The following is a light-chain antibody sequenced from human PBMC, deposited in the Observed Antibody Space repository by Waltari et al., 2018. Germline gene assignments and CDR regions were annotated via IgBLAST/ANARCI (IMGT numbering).Light chain of an antibody. Sequence: EIVLTQSPRTLSLSPGERATLSCRASQSVSNSYLAWYQHKPGQAPRLIIYGAFNRASGLPDRFSGSESGTDFTVTISRLETEDFAVYYCQQSGSSPLTFGGGTKVEIK. J-gene: IGKJ4*01. CDR1: QSVSNSY. CDR3: QQSGSSPLT. V-gene: IGKV3-20*01. CDR2: GAF.